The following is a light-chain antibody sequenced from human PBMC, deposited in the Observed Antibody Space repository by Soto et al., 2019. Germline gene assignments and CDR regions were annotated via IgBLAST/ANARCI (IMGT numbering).Light chain of an antibody. CDR3: KQALQAPDT. CDR2: LGF. CDR1: QAFLLSNGHNY. V-gene: IGKV2-28*01. J-gene: IGKJ2*01. Sequence: DIVMTQSPPSLSATPGGPASISSGPSQAFLLSNGHNYWNWFLQRPGQSPQLLIYLGFNRASGVPDRFSGSGSGTYFTLKISRVEAEDVGVYYCKQALQAPDTFGQGTRLEI.